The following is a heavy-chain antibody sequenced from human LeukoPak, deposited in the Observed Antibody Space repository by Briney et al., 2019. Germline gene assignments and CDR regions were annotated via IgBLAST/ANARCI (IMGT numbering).Heavy chain of an antibody. V-gene: IGHV4-59*12. CDR3: ARESITIFGVVIAPDY. CDR1: GGSISSYY. D-gene: IGHD3-3*01. CDR2: IYYSGST. Sequence: SETLSLTCTVSGGSISSYYWSWIRQPPGKGLEWIGYIYYSGSTNYNPSLKSRVTISVVTSKNQFSLKLSSVTAADTAVYYCARESITIFGVVIAPDYWGQGTLVTVSS. J-gene: IGHJ4*02.